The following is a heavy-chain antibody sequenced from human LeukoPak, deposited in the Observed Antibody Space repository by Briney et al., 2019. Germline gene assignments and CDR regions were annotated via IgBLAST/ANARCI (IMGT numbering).Heavy chain of an antibody. Sequence: GASVTVSRKASGSTFIVNNKHWVRHRHGQGLELVGLININNGGTNYAQKFHGRVTMTRDTSISTAYMELSSLRSEDTAVYYCARAPYYYDSSGLYWRLWAASYGSAFDIGGQGTMVTVSS. J-gene: IGHJ3*02. CDR3: ARAPYYYDSSGLYWRLWAASYGSAFDI. CDR2: ININNGGT. CDR1: GSTFIVNN. V-gene: IGHV1-2*02. D-gene: IGHD3-22*01.